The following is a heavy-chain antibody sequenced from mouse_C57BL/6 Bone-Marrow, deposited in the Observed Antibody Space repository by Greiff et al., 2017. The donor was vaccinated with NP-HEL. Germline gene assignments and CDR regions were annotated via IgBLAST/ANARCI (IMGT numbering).Heavy chain of an antibody. Sequence: VQLQQSGAELVRPGASVKLSCTASGFNIKDDYMHWVKQRPEQGLEWIGWIDPENGDTAYASKFQGKATITADTSSNTAYLQLSSLTSEDTAVYYCTDYDYDGAYWGQGTLVTVSA. CDR2: IDPENGDT. V-gene: IGHV14-4*01. J-gene: IGHJ3*01. CDR1: GFNIKDDY. CDR3: TDYDYDGAY. D-gene: IGHD2-4*01.